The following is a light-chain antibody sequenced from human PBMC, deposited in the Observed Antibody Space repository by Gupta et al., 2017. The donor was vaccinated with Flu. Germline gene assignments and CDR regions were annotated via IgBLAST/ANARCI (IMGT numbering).Light chain of an antibody. V-gene: IGKV3-11*01. J-gene: IGKJ1*01. CDR3: QQRSNWSWT. CDR2: DAS. Sequence: PAPLSLSPVESSTLSCRASQGVSSYLAWYQQKPVQAPRLLIYDASNRATGIPARFSGSGSGTDFTLTISSLEPEDFAVYYCQQRSNWSWTFGQGTKVEIK. CDR1: QGVSSY.